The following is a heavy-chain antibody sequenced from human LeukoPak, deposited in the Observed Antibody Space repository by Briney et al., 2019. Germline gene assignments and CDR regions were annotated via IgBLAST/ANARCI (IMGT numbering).Heavy chain of an antibody. D-gene: IGHD2-8*01. CDR1: GYSSTNYW. CDR2: IYPGDSDT. CDR3: ASRADECVLPDN. V-gene: IGHV5-51*01. Sequence: GESLKTSSKGSGYSSTNYWIGWVRQMPGKGLEWMGVIYPGDSDTRSSPSFQGQLITSAGKSINTTYLQWSSLQTSETAMYYCASRADECVLPDNCGQGTLVSASS. J-gene: IGHJ4*02.